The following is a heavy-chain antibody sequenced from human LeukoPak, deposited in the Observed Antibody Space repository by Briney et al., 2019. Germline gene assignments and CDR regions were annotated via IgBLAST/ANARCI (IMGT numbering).Heavy chain of an antibody. CDR2: ISYDGSNK. J-gene: IGHJ5*01. CDR1: GFIFSSFA. Sequence: GGSLRLSCAASGFIFSSFAIDWVRQAPGKGPEWVALISYDGSNKYYADSVKGRFTISRDNTKSTLYLQMNSLRAEDTAVYYCAKRSALLWFDYWGQGTLVTVSS. D-gene: IGHD3-10*01. V-gene: IGHV3-30*18. CDR3: AKRSALLWFDY.